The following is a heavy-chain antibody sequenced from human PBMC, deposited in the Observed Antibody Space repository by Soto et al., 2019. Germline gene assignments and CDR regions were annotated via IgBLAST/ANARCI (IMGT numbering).Heavy chain of an antibody. CDR2: ISAYNGNT. CDR3: AREGYCSGGSCYPYPSWFDP. CDR1: GYTFTSYG. J-gene: IGHJ5*02. Sequence: QVPLVQSGAEVKKPGASVKVSCKASGYTFTSYGISWVRQAPGQGLEWLGWISAYNGNTNYAQKLQGRVTMTTDTSTSTAYMELRSLRSDETAVYYCAREGYCSGGSCYPYPSWFDPWGQGTLVTVSS. V-gene: IGHV1-18*01. D-gene: IGHD2-15*01.